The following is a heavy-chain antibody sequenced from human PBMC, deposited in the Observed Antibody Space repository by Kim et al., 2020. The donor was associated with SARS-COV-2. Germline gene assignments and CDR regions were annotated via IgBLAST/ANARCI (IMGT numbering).Heavy chain of an antibody. V-gene: IGHV1-2*06. CDR3: ARDRGQYNYYNPDGRLRQQYKYYYMDV. Sequence: ASVKVSCKASGYNFADYYIHWVRQAPGQGLEWMGRINPGNGATNYAQKFLGRVTMTRDTSISAALLEVTRLTSADTAVYFCARDRGQYNYYNPDGRLRQQYKYYYMDVWGKGTTVTVSS. CDR1: GYNFADYY. J-gene: IGHJ6*03. D-gene: IGHD3-10*01. CDR2: INPGNGAT.